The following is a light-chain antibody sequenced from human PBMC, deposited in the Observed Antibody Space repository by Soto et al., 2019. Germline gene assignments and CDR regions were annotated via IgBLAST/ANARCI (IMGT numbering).Light chain of an antibody. CDR1: QSVSSSY. J-gene: IGKJ2*01. Sequence: EIVLTQSPGTLSLSPGERATLSCRASQSVSSSYLAWYQQKSGQAPRLLIYGSSSRATGIPDRFSGSASGTDFTLTISRLEPEDFAVYYCHQYGTLYTFGQGTKLDIK. V-gene: IGKV3-20*01. CDR3: HQYGTLYT. CDR2: GSS.